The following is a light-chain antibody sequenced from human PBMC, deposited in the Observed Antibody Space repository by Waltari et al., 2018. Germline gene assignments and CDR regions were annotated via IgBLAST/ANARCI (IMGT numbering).Light chain of an antibody. V-gene: IGKV3-11*01. CDR1: QSVGSY. Sequence: EIVLTQSPATLSLSPGERATLSCRASQSVGSYLAWYQQKPGQAPRLLNYDASNRATGIPARFSGSGSGTDFTFTISSLESEDFVVYYCHQRLIWPYTFGQGTKLEIK. J-gene: IGKJ2*01. CDR3: HQRLIWPYT. CDR2: DAS.